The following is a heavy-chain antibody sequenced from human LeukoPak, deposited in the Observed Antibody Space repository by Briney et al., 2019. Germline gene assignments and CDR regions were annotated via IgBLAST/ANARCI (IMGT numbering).Heavy chain of an antibody. CDR2: ISSSGSTI. CDR1: GFTFTSYV. J-gene: IGHJ3*02. V-gene: IGHV3-11*04. D-gene: IGHD3-3*01. Sequence: PGGSLRLSCAASGFTFTSYVMSWIRQAPGKGLEWVSYISSSGSTIYYADSVKGRFTISRDNAKNSLYLQMNSLRAEDTAVYYCARVYDFWSGRNYAFDIWGQGTMVTVSS. CDR3: ARVYDFWSGRNYAFDI.